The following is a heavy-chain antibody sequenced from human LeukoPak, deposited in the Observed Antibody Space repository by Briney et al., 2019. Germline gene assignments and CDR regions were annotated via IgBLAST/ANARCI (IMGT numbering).Heavy chain of an antibody. CDR3: ARRQYGGYLHFDY. CDR1: GDSVSSNSAA. D-gene: IGHD5-12*01. V-gene: IGHV6-1*01. J-gene: IGHJ4*02. Sequence: SQTLSLICAISGDSVSSNSAAWNWIRQSPSRGLEWLGRTYYRSKWYYHYAVSMKSRIIINPDTSKNQFSLKLSSVTAADTAMYYCARRQYGGYLHFDYWGQGALVTVSS. CDR2: TYYRSKWYY.